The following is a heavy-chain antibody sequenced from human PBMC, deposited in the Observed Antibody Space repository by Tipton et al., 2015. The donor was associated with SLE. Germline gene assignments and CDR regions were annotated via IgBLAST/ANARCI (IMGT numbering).Heavy chain of an antibody. CDR2: ISGHDNA. CDR3: AKDHWGPDW. V-gene: IGHV3-23*01. J-gene: IGHJ1*01. D-gene: IGHD3/OR15-3a*01. CDR1: GFTFSNYA. Sequence: GSLRLSCAASGFTFSNYAMTWVRHVPGTGMEGVSAISGHDNAWYADSVKGRFTISRDNSKNTLFMQMNSLRPEDTAGYYCAKDHWGPDWWGQGTLVAVSS.